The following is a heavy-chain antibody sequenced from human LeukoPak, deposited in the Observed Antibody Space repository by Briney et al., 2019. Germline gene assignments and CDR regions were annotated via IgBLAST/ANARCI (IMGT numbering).Heavy chain of an antibody. CDR1: GYTFTSYG. J-gene: IGHJ6*03. CDR3: ARHAPKSLSIAARLDYYYYMDV. V-gene: IGHV1-18*01. D-gene: IGHD6-6*01. Sequence: ASVKVSCKASGYTFTSYGISWVRQAPGQGLEWMGWISAYNGNTNYAQKLQGRVTMTTDTSTSTAYMELRSLRSDDTAVYYCARHAPKSLSIAARLDYYYYMDVWGKGTTVTVSS. CDR2: ISAYNGNT.